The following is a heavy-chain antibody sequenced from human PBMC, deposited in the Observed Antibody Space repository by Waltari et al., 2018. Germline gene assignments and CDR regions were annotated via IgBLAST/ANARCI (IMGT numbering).Heavy chain of an antibody. CDR3: VRDEPGDGLDY. J-gene: IGHJ4*02. CDR2: IESDESRT. D-gene: IGHD7-27*01. Sequence: EVQLVESGGAFVQPGGSLRLSCATSGFTFSRYWMHWVRQAPGKGLMWVSHIESDESRTTYADSVKGRFTISRDNAKNTVYLQMNSLRDEDTAVYYCVRDEPGDGLDYWGQGTLVTVSS. CDR1: GFTFSRYW. V-gene: IGHV3-74*03.